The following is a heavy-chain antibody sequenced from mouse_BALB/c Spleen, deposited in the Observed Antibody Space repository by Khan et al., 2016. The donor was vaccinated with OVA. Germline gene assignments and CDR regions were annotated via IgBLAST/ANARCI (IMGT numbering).Heavy chain of an antibody. Sequence: EVKLVESGGGLVKPGGSLKLSCAASGFTFSTYAMSWVRQTPERRLEWVATVTSDGDYTFSSDNVTGRFTISSDNAKNTLYLQMSSLRSEDTAMYYCASSAYGNFAYWGQGTLVTVSA. CDR3: ASSAYGNFAY. CDR2: VTSDGDYT. J-gene: IGHJ3*01. D-gene: IGHD2-1*01. V-gene: IGHV5-9-3*01. CDR1: GFTFSTYA.